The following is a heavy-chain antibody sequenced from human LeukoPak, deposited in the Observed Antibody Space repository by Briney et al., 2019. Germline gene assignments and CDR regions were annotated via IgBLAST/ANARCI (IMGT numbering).Heavy chain of an antibody. D-gene: IGHD3-9*01. Sequence: SVKVSCKASGGTFSSYAISWVRQAPGQGLEWMGRIIPIFGTANYAQKFQGRVTITTDESTSTAYMELSSLRSEDTAVYYYARSGDILTGYCTLWGQGTLVTVSS. CDR2: IIPIFGTA. CDR1: GGTFSSYA. CDR3: ARSGDILTGYCTL. J-gene: IGHJ4*02. V-gene: IGHV1-69*05.